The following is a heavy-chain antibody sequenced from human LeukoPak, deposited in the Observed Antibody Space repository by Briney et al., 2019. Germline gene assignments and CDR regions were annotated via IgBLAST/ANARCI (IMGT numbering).Heavy chain of an antibody. CDR2: IYYSGST. CDR1: GGSISSYY. J-gene: IGHJ5*02. CDR3: ARDQYQLLTNWFDP. D-gene: IGHD2-2*01. Sequence: PSETLSLTCTVSGGSISSYYWSWIRQPPGKGLEWIGYIYYSGSTNYNPSLKSRVTISVDTSKNQFSLKLSSVTAADTAVYYCARDQYQLLTNWFDPWGQGTLVTVSS. V-gene: IGHV4-59*12.